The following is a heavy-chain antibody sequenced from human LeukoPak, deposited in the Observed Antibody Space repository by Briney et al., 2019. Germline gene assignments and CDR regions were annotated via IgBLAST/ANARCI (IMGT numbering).Heavy chain of an antibody. J-gene: IGHJ4*02. V-gene: IGHV1-8*01. Sequence: GASVKVSCKASGYTFTSYDINWVRQATGQGLEWMGWMNPNSGNTGYAQKFQGRVTMTRNTSISTAYMELSSLRSEDTAVYYCARTCPRTYCSSTSCPPYYWGQGTLVTVSS. CDR2: MNPNSGNT. CDR1: GYTFTSYD. D-gene: IGHD2-2*01. CDR3: ARTCPRTYCSSTSCPPYY.